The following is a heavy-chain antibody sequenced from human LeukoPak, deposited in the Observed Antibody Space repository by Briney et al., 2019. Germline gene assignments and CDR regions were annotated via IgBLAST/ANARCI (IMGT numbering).Heavy chain of an antibody. V-gene: IGHV3-21*01. CDR2: VSSSSSNI. CDR1: GFTFSSYS. CDR3: ARGDCSSTSCYPYCFDY. Sequence: GGSLRLSCAASGFTFSSYSMNWVRQAPGKGLEWVSSVSSSSSNIYYADSVKGRFTISRDNAKNSLYLQMNSLRAEDTAVYYCARGDCSSTSCYPYCFDYWGQGTLVTVSS. D-gene: IGHD2-2*01. J-gene: IGHJ4*02.